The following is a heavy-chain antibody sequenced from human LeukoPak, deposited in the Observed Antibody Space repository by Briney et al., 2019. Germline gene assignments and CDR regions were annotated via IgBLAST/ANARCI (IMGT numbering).Heavy chain of an antibody. CDR1: GYTFTGYY. J-gene: IGHJ4*02. D-gene: IGHD3-22*01. CDR2: INPNSGGT. V-gene: IGHV1-2*04. Sequence: ASVKVSCKASGYTFTGYYMHWVRQAPGQGLEWMGWINPNSGGTNYAQKFQGWVTMTRDTSISTAYMELSRLRSDDTAVYYCARDYYDSSGYYLFDYWGQGTLVTVSS. CDR3: ARDYYDSSGYYLFDY.